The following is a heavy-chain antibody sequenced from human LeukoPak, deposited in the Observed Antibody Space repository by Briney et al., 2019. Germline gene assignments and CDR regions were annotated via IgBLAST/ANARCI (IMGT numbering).Heavy chain of an antibody. V-gene: IGHV4-34*01. D-gene: IGHD6-13*01. CDR1: GGSFSGYY. Sequence: SETLSLTCAVYGGSFSGYYWSWIRQPPGKGLEWIGEINHSGSTNYNPSLKSRVTISVDTSKNQFSLKLSSVTAADTAVYYCARASRRLAAAGTKGDSWFDPWGQGTLVTVSS. CDR2: INHSGST. CDR3: ARASRRLAAAGTKGDSWFDP. J-gene: IGHJ5*02.